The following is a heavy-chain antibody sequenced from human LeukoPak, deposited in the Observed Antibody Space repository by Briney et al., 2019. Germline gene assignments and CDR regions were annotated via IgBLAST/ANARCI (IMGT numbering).Heavy chain of an antibody. CDR3: AKDKGSGSFRYYYYGMDV. Sequence: GGSLRLSCAASGFPFDDYAIHWVRQAPGKGLEWVSAISWDGGTTHYADSVKGRFTISRDNTKDSLYLQMTSLRAEDTALYYCAKDKGSGSFRYYYYGMDVWGQGTTVTVSS. V-gene: IGHV3-43D*04. CDR1: GFPFDDYA. D-gene: IGHD5-12*01. CDR2: ISWDGGTT. J-gene: IGHJ6*02.